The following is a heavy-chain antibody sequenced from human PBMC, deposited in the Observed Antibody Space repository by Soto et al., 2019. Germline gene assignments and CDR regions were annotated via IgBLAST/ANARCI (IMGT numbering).Heavy chain of an antibody. V-gene: IGHV3-30*04. CDR2: ISYDGRNM. J-gene: IGHJ5*02. Sequence: GALRLSCSASGFTFSNYALHWVRQAPGKGLEWVAIISYDGRNMYYADSVKGRFTISRDNSKNTLYLQMNSLRSEDTAVYYCVSSDSSGYTINNWFDPWGPGTLVTVS. D-gene: IGHD3-22*01. CDR1: GFTFSNYA. CDR3: VSSDSSGYTINNWFDP.